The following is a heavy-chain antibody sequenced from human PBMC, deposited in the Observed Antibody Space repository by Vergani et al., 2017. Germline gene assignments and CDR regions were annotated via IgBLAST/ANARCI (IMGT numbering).Heavy chain of an antibody. Sequence: QVQLQESGPGLVKPSQTLSLTCTVSGGSISSGSYYWSWIRQPAGKGLEWIGRIYTSGSTNYNPSLKSRVTISVDTSKNQFSLKLSSVTAADTAVYYCARAPDSGYEVGFDYWGQGTLVTVSS. J-gene: IGHJ4*02. CDR2: IYTSGST. CDR1: GGSISSGSYY. CDR3: ARAPDSGYEVGFDY. D-gene: IGHD5-12*01. V-gene: IGHV4-61*02.